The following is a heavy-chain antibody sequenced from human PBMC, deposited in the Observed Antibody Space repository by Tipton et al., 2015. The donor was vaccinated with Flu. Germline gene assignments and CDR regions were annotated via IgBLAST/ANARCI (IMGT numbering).Heavy chain of an antibody. CDR3: ATMRANWDAFDI. D-gene: IGHD7-27*01. J-gene: IGHJ3*02. CDR2: IYHSGST. V-gene: IGHV4-38-2*01. Sequence: TLSLTCAVSGYSISSGYYWGWVRQPPGKGLEWIGTIYHSGSTYYNPSLKSRLTMSVDTSKNQFSLKLNSVTAADTAVYYCATMRANWDAFDIWGQGTMVTVSS. CDR1: GYSISSGYY.